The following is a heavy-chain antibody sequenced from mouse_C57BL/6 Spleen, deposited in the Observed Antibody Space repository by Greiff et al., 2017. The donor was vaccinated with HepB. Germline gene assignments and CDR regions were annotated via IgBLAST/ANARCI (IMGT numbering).Heavy chain of an antibody. Sequence: QVQLKQSGAELARPGASVKLSCKASGYTFTSYGISWVKQRTGQGLEWIGEIYPRSGNTYYNEKFKGKATLTADKSSSTAYMELRSLTSEDSAVYFCARERLDYGLGVDYWGQGTTLTVSS. CDR1: GYTFTSYG. V-gene: IGHV1-81*01. D-gene: IGHD1-1*01. J-gene: IGHJ2*01. CDR3: ARERLDYGLGVDY. CDR2: IYPRSGNT.